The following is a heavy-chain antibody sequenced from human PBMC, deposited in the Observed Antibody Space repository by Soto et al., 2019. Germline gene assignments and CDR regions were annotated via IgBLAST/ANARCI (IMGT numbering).Heavy chain of an antibody. D-gene: IGHD4-17*01. Sequence: PGGSLRLSCAASGFTFSSYGMHWVRQAPGKGLEWVAVISYDGSNKYYADSVKGRFTISRDNSKNTLYLQMNSLRAEDTAVCYCAKVGDYGDYALLHGAFDIWGQGTMVTVSS. J-gene: IGHJ3*02. CDR1: GFTFSSYG. CDR2: ISYDGSNK. CDR3: AKVGDYGDYALLHGAFDI. V-gene: IGHV3-30*18.